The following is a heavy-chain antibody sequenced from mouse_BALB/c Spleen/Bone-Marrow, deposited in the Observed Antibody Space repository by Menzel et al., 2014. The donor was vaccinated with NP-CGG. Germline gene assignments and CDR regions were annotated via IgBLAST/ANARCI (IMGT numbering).Heavy chain of an antibody. Sequence: VQLQQSGPELVKPGALVKISCKASGYTFTSYDINWVKQRPGQGLEWIGWFYPGDGSSKYNEKFKGKATLTADKSSSTAYMQLSSLTSENSAVYFCACSGDRSGYGFAYWGQGTLVTVSA. J-gene: IGHJ3*01. CDR2: FYPGDGSS. V-gene: IGHV1S56*01. CDR3: ACSGDRSGYGFAY. D-gene: IGHD3-2*01. CDR1: GYTFTSYD.